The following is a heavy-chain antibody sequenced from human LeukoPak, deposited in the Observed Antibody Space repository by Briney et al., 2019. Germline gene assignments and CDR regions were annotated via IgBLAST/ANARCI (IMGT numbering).Heavy chain of an antibody. V-gene: IGHV1-8*01. D-gene: IGHD3-22*01. J-gene: IGHJ6*03. Sequence: ASVKVSCKASGYTFTSYDINWVRQATGQGLEWMGWINPNSGNTGYAQKFQGRVTMTRNTSISTAYMELSSLRSEDTAVYYCARGSIVVVEITGDYYYCMDVWGKGTTVTVSS. CDR2: INPNSGNT. CDR1: GYTFTSYD. CDR3: ARGSIVVVEITGDYYYCMDV.